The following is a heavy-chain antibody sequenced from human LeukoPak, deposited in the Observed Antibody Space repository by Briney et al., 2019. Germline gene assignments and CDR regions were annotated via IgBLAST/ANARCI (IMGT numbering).Heavy chain of an antibody. J-gene: IGHJ4*02. CDR2: INPNSGGT. CDR1: GYTFTGYY. CDR3: ARGLLYCSSTSCQIY. Sequence: ASVKVSCKASGYTFTGYYMHWVRQAPGQGLEWMGWINPNSGGTNYAQKFQGRVTMTRDTSISTAYMELSRLRSDDTAVYYCARGLLYCSSTSCQIYWGQGTLVTVSS. V-gene: IGHV1-2*02. D-gene: IGHD2-2*01.